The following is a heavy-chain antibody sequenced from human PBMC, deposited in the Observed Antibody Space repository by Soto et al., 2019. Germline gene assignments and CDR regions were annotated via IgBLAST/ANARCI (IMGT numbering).Heavy chain of an antibody. V-gene: IGHV4-39*01. CDR3: ARPRGGYVLGPTPYY. J-gene: IGHJ4*02. CDR1: GASISSSSYY. Sequence: QLQLQESGPGLVKPSETLSLTCTVSGASISSSSYYWGWIRQAPGKGLEWIGSIYYGGSTYYNPSLTSRLTIXXGXPXXQFFLRLSSVTAADTAVYYCARPRGGYVLGPTPYYWGQGTLVTVSS. D-gene: IGHD2-8*02. CDR2: IYYGGST.